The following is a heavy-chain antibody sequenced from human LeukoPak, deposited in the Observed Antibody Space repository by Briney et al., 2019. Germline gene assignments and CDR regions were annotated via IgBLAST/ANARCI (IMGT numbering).Heavy chain of an antibody. D-gene: IGHD3-10*01. V-gene: IGHV4-39*01. J-gene: IGHJ4*02. Sequence: MASETLFLTCTVSGGSISGSSYYWGWIRQPPGKGLEWIGSIYYSGSTYYNPSLKSRVTISVDTSKNQFSLKLSSVTAADTAVYYCAIDLTSGFDYWGQGTLVTVSS. CDR3: AIDLTSGFDY. CDR2: IYYSGST. CDR1: GGSISGSSYY.